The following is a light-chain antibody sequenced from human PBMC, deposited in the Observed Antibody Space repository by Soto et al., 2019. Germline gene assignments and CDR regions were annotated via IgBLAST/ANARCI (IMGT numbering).Light chain of an antibody. V-gene: IGKV3-15*01. J-gene: IGKJ2*01. CDR1: QSVDNS. CDR3: QMYNNYPPWYA. Sequence: EIVMTQSPATLSVSPGERDTLSCRASQSVDNSLAWYQKRPGPPRLLIYAASTRATDTPVRFSGSGSGTEFTLTHGTLKSEDFAGYYCQMYNNYPPWYAFRPGTKLEI. CDR2: AAS.